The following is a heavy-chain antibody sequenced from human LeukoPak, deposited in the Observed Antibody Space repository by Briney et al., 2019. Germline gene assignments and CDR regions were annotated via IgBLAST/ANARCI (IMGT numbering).Heavy chain of an antibody. J-gene: IGHJ4*02. Sequence: SETLSPTCTVSGGSISSYYWSWIRQPPGKGLEWIGYIYYSGSTTSNPSLKSRVTISVDTSKNQFSLKLSSVTAADTAVYYCARSGYYGREFDYWGQGTLVTVSS. CDR1: GGSISSYY. D-gene: IGHD3-3*01. CDR3: ARSGYYGREFDY. V-gene: IGHV4-59*01. CDR2: IYYSGST.